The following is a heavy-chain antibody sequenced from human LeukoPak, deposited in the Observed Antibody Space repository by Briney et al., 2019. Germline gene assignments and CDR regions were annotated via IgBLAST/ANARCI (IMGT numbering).Heavy chain of an antibody. J-gene: IGHJ5*02. CDR1: GGSISSSNW. CDR2: IYHSGST. V-gene: IGHV4-4*02. D-gene: IGHD6-13*01. Sequence: PSETLSLTCAVSGGSISSSNWWSWVRQPPGKGLEWIGEIYHSGSTNYNPSLKSRVTISVDKSKNQFSLKLSSVTAADTAVYYCAREPDDSSSWYFDWFDPWGQGTLVTVSS. CDR3: AREPDDSSSWYFDWFDP.